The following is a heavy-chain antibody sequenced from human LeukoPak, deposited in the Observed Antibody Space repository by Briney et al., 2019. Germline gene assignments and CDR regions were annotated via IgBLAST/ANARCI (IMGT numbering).Heavy chain of an antibody. CDR1: VGSISSSSYF. CDR3: ARVYYSNSYDYWYFDL. J-gene: IGHJ2*01. D-gene: IGHD6-13*01. V-gene: IGHV4-39*01. CDR2: IYYSGSL. Sequence: SETLSLTCTVSVGSISSSSYFWGRIRQPPGKGLVWIGRIYYSGSLYYNPSLQSRVTISVDTSKNQFSLKLSSVTAADTAVYYCARVYYSNSYDYWYFDLWGRGTLVTVSS.